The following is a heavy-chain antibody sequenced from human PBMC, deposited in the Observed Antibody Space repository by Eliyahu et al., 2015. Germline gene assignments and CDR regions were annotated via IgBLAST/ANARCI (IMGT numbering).Heavy chain of an antibody. D-gene: IGHD2-21*02. CDR1: GGSFXGYY. Sequence: QVQLQQWGAGLXXPSETLSLTCAVYGGSFXGYYWSWIRQPPGKGLEWXGEINHSGSTNYXPSLKSRVTISVDTSKNQFSLKLSSVTAADTAVYYCARRRAVHCGGDCYSNWFDPWGQGTLVTVSS. J-gene: IGHJ5*02. CDR2: INHSGST. V-gene: IGHV4-34*01. CDR3: ARRRAVHCGGDCYSNWFDP.